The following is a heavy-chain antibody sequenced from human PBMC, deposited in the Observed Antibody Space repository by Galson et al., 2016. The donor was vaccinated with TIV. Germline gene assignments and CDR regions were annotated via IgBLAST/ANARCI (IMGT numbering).Heavy chain of an antibody. J-gene: IGHJ5*02. CDR2: IYPGDSDT. CDR3: ARQERGYSDGYWCDP. D-gene: IGHD5-18*01. Sequence: QSGAEVKKPGESLKISCKVSGYNFPTYWIAWVRQMPGKGLEWMGMIYPGDSDTRYSPSFQGQVTISADKSISTAYLQWSSLKASDTAIHYCARQERGYSDGYWCDPWGQGTLVTVSS. V-gene: IGHV5-51*01. CDR1: GYNFPTYW.